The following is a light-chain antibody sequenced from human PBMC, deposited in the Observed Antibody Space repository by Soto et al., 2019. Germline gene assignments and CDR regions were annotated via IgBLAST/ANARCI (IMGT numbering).Light chain of an antibody. V-gene: IGKV3-20*01. CDR1: QSVSSSY. J-gene: IGKJ3*01. CDR2: GAS. Sequence: EIVLTQSPGTLSLSPGERATLSCRASQSVSSSYLAWYQQKPGQAPRLLIYGASSRATGIPDRFSGSGSGTDFTLTISRLEPEDFAVYYCQQYGSSSVTFGPGTRWIS. CDR3: QQYGSSSVT.